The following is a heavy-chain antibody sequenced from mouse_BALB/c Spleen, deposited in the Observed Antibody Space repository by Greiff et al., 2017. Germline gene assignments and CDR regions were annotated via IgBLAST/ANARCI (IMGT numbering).Heavy chain of an antibody. CDR1: GYSITSDYA. D-gene: IGHD1-1*01. CDR2: ISYSGST. J-gene: IGHJ2*01. CDR3: ARREDTTRGYYFDY. Sequence: EVHLVESGPGLVKPSQSLSLTCTVTGYSITSDYAWNWIRQFPGNKLEWMGYISYSGSTSYNPSLKSRISITRDTSKNQFFLQLNSVTTEDTATYYCARREDTTRGYYFDYWGQGTTLTVSS. V-gene: IGHV3-2*02.